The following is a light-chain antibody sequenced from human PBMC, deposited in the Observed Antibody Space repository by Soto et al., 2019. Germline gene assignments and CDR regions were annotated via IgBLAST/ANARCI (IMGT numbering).Light chain of an antibody. Sequence: QSALTQPASVSGSPGQSIAISCTGSSSDVGGFNYVSWYQQHPGKAPKLMIYDVNNRPSGVSNRFSGSKSGNTASLTISGLQADDEADYYCCSHTTTIAVVLFGGGTQLTVL. CDR1: SSDVGGFNY. J-gene: IGLJ2*01. V-gene: IGLV2-14*03. CDR2: DVN. CDR3: CSHTTTIAVVL.